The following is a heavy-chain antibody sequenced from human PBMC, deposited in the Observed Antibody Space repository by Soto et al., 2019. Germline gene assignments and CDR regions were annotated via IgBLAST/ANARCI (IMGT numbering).Heavy chain of an antibody. Sequence: PSDSLSLTCAVSGGSISSGGYSWSWIRQPPGKGLEWIGEINHSGSTNYNPSLKSRVTISVDTSKNQFSMTLTSVTAADTAVYYCARSYYDSTGFAVDPWGQGILVTVYS. CDR1: GGSISSGGYS. CDR2: INHSGST. J-gene: IGHJ5*02. D-gene: IGHD3-22*01. CDR3: ARSYYDSTGFAVDP. V-gene: IGHV4-30-2*01.